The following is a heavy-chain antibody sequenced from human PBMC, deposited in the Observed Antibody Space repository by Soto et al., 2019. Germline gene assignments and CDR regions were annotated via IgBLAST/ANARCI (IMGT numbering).Heavy chain of an antibody. CDR1: GFNFINAW. CDR3: SALGV. Sequence: EVQLVESGGGLVEPGGSLRLSCAASGFNFINAWMHWVRQAPGKGLEWVGRINSKTDGGTTDYAAPVKGRLIISRDDSKNTLYLQINSLKMEDTAVYYCSALGVWGQGTTVTVSS. CDR2: INSKTDGGTT. V-gene: IGHV3-15*07. D-gene: IGHD1-26*01. J-gene: IGHJ6*02.